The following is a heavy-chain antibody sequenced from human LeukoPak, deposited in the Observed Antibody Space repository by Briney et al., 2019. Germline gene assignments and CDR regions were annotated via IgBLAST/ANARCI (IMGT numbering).Heavy chain of an antibody. Sequence: GGSLRLSCAASGFTFSSYSMNWVRQAPGKGLEWVSSFSSSSSYIYYADSVKGRFTISRDNAKNSLYLQMNSLRAEDTAVYYCALIGGLEPNPALDYWGQGTLVTVSS. V-gene: IGHV3-21*01. D-gene: IGHD1-1*01. CDR2: FSSSSSYI. CDR1: GFTFSSYS. J-gene: IGHJ4*02. CDR3: ALIGGLEPNPALDY.